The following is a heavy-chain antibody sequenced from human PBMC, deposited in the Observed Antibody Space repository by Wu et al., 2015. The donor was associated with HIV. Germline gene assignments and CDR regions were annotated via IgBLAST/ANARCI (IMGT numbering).Heavy chain of an antibody. D-gene: IGHD6-19*01. CDR2: INPKSGET. Sequence: QVQLVQSGAEMKKPGASVKVSCKASGYIFNEYYTHWVRQAPGHGPEWMGFINPKSGETKYGDKFQDRVTLSRDTSMRTTYMELTRLTYDDSAMYYCVRDGGPVEFDRWGQGTLVIVSS. J-gene: IGHJ5*02. V-gene: IGHV1-2*02. CDR1: GYIFNEYY. CDR3: VRDGGPVEFDR.